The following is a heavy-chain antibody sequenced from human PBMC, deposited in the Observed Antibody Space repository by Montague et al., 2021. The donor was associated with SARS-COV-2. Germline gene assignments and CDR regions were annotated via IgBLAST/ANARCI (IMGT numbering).Heavy chain of an antibody. D-gene: IGHD3-22*01. CDR3: ARASYYYDGGGFPLLDY. CDR2: ISSSGSPI. J-gene: IGHJ4*02. V-gene: IGHV3-48*03. CDR1: GFTFSNYE. Sequence: SLRLSCAASGFTFSNYEMNWVRQAPGRGLEWLSDISSSGSPIYYADSVKGRFTISRDNAKNSLYLQMNSLRAEDTALYYCARASYYYDGGGFPLLDYWGQGTLVTVSS.